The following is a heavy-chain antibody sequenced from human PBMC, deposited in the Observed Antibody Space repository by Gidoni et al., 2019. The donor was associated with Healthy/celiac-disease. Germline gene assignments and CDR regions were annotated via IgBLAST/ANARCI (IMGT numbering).Heavy chain of an antibody. D-gene: IGHD5-12*01. Sequence: QITLKESGPTLVKPTQTLTLTCTFSGFSLSTSGVGVGWIRQPPGKALEWLALISWDDDKRYSPSLKSRLTITKDTSKNQVVLTMTNMDPVDTATYYCAHSSGYDVPYYYYGMDVWGQGTTVTVSS. CDR1: GFSLSTSGVG. CDR2: ISWDDDK. CDR3: AHSSGYDVPYYYYGMDV. V-gene: IGHV2-5*02. J-gene: IGHJ6*02.